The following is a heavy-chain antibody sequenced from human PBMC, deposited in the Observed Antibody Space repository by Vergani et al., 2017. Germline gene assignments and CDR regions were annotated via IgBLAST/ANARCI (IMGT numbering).Heavy chain of an antibody. V-gene: IGHV3-11*04. CDR2: ISPGASTV. CDR3: AKNPGISTTRHYCAMDV. CDR1: GFKFSDHY. Sequence: LEESGGGSVKPGGSLRLSCAASGFKFSDHYMSWIRQAPGKGLEWVSHISPGASTVSYTDSVTGRLTVSRDNDNNSLTLDMTTLRVEDTAVYYCAKNPGISTTRHYCAMDVWGQGTTVTVSS. J-gene: IGHJ6*02. D-gene: IGHD1-1*01.